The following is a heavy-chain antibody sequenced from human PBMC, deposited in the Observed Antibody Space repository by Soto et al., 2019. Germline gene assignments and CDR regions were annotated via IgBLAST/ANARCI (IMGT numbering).Heavy chain of an antibody. D-gene: IGHD1-26*01. V-gene: IGHV3-43*01. Sequence: QPGGSLRLSCAASGFTFDDYTMHWVRQAPGKGLEWVSLISWDGGSTYYADSVKGRFTISRDNSKNSLYLQMNSLRTEDTALYYCAKAPTLGRYYYYYGMDVWGQGTTVTVSS. CDR3: AKAPTLGRYYYYYGMDV. CDR1: GFTFDDYT. CDR2: ISWDGGST. J-gene: IGHJ6*02.